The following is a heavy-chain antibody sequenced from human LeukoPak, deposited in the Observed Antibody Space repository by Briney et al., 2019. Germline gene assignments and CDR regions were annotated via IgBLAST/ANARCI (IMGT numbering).Heavy chain of an antibody. Sequence: PGGSLRLSCAASEFTFSSYSMNWVRQAPGKGLEWVSYISSSSSTIYYADSVKGRFTISRDNAKNSLYLQMNSLRAEDTAVYYCARDPTYYSDTSCYYGALYYFDYWGQGTLVTVSS. J-gene: IGHJ4*02. CDR3: ARDPTYYSDTSCYYGALYYFDY. CDR2: ISSSSSTI. D-gene: IGHD3-22*01. V-gene: IGHV3-48*01. CDR1: EFTFSSYS.